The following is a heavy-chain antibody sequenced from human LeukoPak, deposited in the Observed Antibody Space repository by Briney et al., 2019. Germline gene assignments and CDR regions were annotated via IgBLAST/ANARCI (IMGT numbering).Heavy chain of an antibody. CDR2: INRDGSTT. D-gene: IGHD1-1*01. J-gene: IGHJ4*02. CDR1: GFTFNNYW. Sequence: GSLRLSCAASGFTFNNYWMHWVRQAPGKGLVWVSRINRDGSTTSYADSVKGRFTISRDNAKNTLYLQMNSLRVEDTAVYYCVRDLDSVAFFWGQGTLVTVSS. CDR3: VRDLDSVAFF. V-gene: IGHV3-74*01.